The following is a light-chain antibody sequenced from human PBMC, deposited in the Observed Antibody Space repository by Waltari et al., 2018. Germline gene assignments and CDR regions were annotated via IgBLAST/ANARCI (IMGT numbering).Light chain of an antibody. V-gene: IGLV3-21*01. CDR3: QVWDANTDPGV. CDR1: NIESKS. J-gene: IGLJ1*01. Sequence: SYVLTQPPSVAVAPGETARVTCGGNNIESKSVHWYQQKPGQAPVLVISYGSDRPSGIPDRFSGSNSVDTATLTISRVEAGDEADYYCQVWDANTDPGVFGTGTEVTVL. CDR2: YGS.